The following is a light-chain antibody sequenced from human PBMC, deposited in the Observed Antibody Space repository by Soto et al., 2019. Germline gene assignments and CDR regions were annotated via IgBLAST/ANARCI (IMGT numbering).Light chain of an antibody. CDR1: QSVLYSSNNENY. CDR2: WAS. J-gene: IGKJ1*01. V-gene: IGKV4-1*01. CDR3: QQYYSTPQT. Sequence: DIVMTQSPDSLAVSLGERATINCKSSQSVLYSSNNENYLAWYQQKPGQPPKLLIYWASTRESGVPDRSSGSGSGTDFTLTISSLQAEDVAVYYCQQYYSTPQTFGQGTKVDIK.